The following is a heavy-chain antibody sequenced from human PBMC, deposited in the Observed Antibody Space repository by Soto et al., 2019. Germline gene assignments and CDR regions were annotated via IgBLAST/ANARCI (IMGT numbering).Heavy chain of an antibody. Sequence: EVQLLESGGDLVQPGGSLRLSCAASGFTFSSYAMTWVRQAPGKGLEWVSAISGSGGSTYYADSVKGRFTISRDNSKNTLFLQMNSLRAEDTAVYYCARGKLLSFYYYYCMDVWGKGTTVTVSS. CDR1: GFTFSSYA. J-gene: IGHJ6*03. V-gene: IGHV3-23*01. CDR3: ARGKLLSFYYYYCMDV. CDR2: ISGSGGST. D-gene: IGHD3-10*01.